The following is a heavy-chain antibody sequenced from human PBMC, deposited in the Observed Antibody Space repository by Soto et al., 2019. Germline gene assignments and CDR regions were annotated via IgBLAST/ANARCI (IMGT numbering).Heavy chain of an antibody. CDR1: GGSITISSYY. CDR3: ATQEVGGSYVYTFDP. V-gene: IGHV4-39*01. Sequence: SETLSLTCTVSGGSITISSYYWCWIRHPPGKGLEWIGSIYYSGSTYYNPSLKSRLTISVDTSKNQFSLKLSSVTAADTAVYYCATQEVGGSYVYTFDPWGQGTLVTVSS. J-gene: IGHJ5*02. CDR2: IYYSGST. D-gene: IGHD1-26*01.